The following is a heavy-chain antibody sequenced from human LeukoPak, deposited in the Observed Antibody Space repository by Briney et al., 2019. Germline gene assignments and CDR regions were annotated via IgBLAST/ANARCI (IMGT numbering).Heavy chain of an antibody. V-gene: IGHV3-30*02. CDR3: AKDGFWSCTD. D-gene: IGHD2-8*02. CDR2: IAHHGSNK. J-gene: IGHJ4*02. CDR1: GFTFSRNA. Sequence: PGGSLRLSCAPSGFTFSRNAIHWVRQGPRKGLGWVSYIAHHGSNKYYAASVKGRSTISRDNSKRTLCLQMNSMRADDTAVYYGAKDGFWSCTDWGRGTLVIVS.